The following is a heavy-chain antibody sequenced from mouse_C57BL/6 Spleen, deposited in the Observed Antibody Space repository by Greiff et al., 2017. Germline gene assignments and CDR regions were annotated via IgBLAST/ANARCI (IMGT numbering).Heavy chain of an antibody. V-gene: IGHV1-7*01. J-gene: IGHJ3*01. Sequence: QVQLKQSGAELAKPGASVKLSCKASGYTFTSYWMHWVKQRPGQGLEWIGYINPSSGYTKYNQKFKDKATLTANKSSSTAYMQLSSLSSEDSSVYYCAYSNSGPLAYWGQGTLVTVSA. CDR2: INPSSGYT. CDR1: GYTFTSYW. CDR3: AYSNSGPLAY. D-gene: IGHD2-5*01.